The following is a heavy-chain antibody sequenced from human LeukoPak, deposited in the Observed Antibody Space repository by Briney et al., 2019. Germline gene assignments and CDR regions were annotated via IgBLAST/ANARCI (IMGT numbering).Heavy chain of an antibody. CDR2: ISSYNGNT. V-gene: IGHV1-18*01. J-gene: IGHJ3*02. Sequence: GSSVKVSCKASGGTFNSYAISWVRQAPGQGLEWMGWISSYNGNTNYAQKLQGRVTMSTDTSTGTAYMELRSLRSDDTAVYYCARRVAVAGRDAFDIWGQGTMVTVSS. CDR3: ARRVAVAGRDAFDI. CDR1: GGTFNSYA. D-gene: IGHD6-19*01.